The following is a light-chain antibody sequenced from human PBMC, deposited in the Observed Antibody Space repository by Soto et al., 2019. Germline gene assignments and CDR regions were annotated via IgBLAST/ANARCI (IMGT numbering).Light chain of an antibody. V-gene: IGLV2-11*01. CDR2: DVS. CDR3: CSYAGSYTLPYV. Sequence: QPVLTQPRSVSGSPGQSVTISCTGTSSDVGGYNYVSWYQQHPGKAPKLMIYDVSKRPSGVPDRFSGSKSGNTASLTISGLQAEDEADYYCCSYAGSYTLPYVFGTGTKLTVL. J-gene: IGLJ1*01. CDR1: SSDVGGYNY.